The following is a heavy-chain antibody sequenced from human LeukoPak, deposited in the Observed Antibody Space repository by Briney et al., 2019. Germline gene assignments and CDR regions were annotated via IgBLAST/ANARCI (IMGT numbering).Heavy chain of an antibody. J-gene: IGHJ6*03. CDR2: IYYGGST. V-gene: IGHV4-39*07. D-gene: IGHD2-15*01. Sequence: SETLSLTCTVSGGSISSSSYYWGWIRQPPGKGLEWIGSIYYGGSTYYNPSLKSRVTISVDTSKNQFSLKLSSVTAADTAVYYCARDLRGLDYYYYMDVWGKGTTVTVSS. CDR1: GGSISSSSYY. CDR3: ARDLRGLDYYYYMDV.